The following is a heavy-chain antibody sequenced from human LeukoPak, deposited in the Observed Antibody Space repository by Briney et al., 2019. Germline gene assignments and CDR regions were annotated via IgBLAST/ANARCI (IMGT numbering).Heavy chain of an antibody. Sequence: GGSLRLSCAASGFTVSSNYMSWVRQAPGKGLEWVSYISSSGSTIYYADSVKGRLTISRDNAKNSLYLQMDSLRAEDTAVYYCARARGHYYDGSGYYYVFDYWGQGTLVTVSS. D-gene: IGHD3-22*01. CDR2: ISSSGSTI. CDR3: ARARGHYYDGSGYYYVFDY. CDR1: GFTVSSNY. V-gene: IGHV3-11*04. J-gene: IGHJ4*02.